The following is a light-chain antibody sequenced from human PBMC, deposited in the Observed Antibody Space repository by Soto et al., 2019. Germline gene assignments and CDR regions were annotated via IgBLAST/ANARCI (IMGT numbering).Light chain of an antibody. Sequence: ASQSVSSNLAWYQQKPGQAPRLLIYCASNRATGIPDRFSGSGSGTDFTLTISRLEAEDVAVYYCQQYVTSPWAFGQGTKVDIK. CDR2: CAS. J-gene: IGKJ1*01. CDR3: QQYVTSPWA. V-gene: IGKV3-20*01. CDR1: QSVSSN.